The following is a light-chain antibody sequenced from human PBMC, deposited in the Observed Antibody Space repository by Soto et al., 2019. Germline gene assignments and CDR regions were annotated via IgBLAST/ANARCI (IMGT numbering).Light chain of an antibody. CDR2: AAS. CDR3: QQSYSTLFT. J-gene: IGKJ3*01. V-gene: IGKV1-39*01. CDR1: QSISSY. Sequence: DIQMTQSPSSLSASVGDRVTITCRASQSISSYLNWYQQKPGKAPKLLVYAASSLNSGVPTRFSGSGSGTDFTLPISSPQPADFATYYCQQSYSTLFTFGPGTKVYI.